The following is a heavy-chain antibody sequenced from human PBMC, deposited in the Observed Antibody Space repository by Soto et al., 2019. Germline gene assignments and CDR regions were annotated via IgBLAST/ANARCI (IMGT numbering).Heavy chain of an antibody. D-gene: IGHD1-26*01. V-gene: IGHV3-13*05. Sequence: EVQLVESGGGSVQPGESLRLSCAASGFSFRDYDMHWVRQRKGKGLEWVSALGAARDPYYVGSVKGRFSVSRDNAPNSLFLQMINLRVDDTAVYFCARAYLGRLPRRADYYYAMDVWGRGTTVSVSS. CDR1: GFSFRDYD. J-gene: IGHJ6*02. CDR3: ARAYLGRLPRRADYYYAMDV. CDR2: LGAARDP.